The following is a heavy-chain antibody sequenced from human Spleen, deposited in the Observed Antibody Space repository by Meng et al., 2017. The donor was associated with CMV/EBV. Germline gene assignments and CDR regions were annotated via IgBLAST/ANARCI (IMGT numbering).Heavy chain of an antibody. CDR3: AKDSGNPGGYFDL. D-gene: IGHD1-26*01. CDR1: GFSFNTFG. J-gene: IGHJ2*01. V-gene: IGHV3-30*02. Sequence: GESLKISCAASGFSFNTFGVHWVRQAPGKGLEWVAFIRYDATSKFYADSVKDRFTISRDNSKNTLYLQMNSLRLEDTAVYYCAKDSGNPGGYFDLWGRGTLVTVSS. CDR2: IRYDATSK.